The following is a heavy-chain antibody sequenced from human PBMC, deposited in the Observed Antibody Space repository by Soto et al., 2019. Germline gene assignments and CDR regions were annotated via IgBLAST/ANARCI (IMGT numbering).Heavy chain of an antibody. Sequence: QVQLQQWGTRLLKPSETLSLTCAVFGESFSGHYWSWIRQTPGKGLEWIGEIEHGGSTNYNPSLKSRVRMSVDTTRKQFSLRLNSVIAADTAVYYCARAPMVRGVPLDFDYWAREPWSPSPQ. CDR2: IEHGGST. CDR3: ARAPMVRGVPLDFDY. V-gene: IGHV4-34*02. D-gene: IGHD3-10*01. CDR1: GESFSGHY. J-gene: IGHJ4*02.